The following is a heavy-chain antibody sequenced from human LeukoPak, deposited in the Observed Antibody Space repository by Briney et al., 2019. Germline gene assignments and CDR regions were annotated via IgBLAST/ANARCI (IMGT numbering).Heavy chain of an antibody. CDR1: GFTFSSYA. CDR3: AKDKVRGVIVDAFDI. Sequence: GGLRLSCAASGFTFSSYAMSWVRQAPGKGLEWVSAISGSGGSTYYADSVKGRFTISRDNSKNTLYLQMNSLRAEDTAVYYCAKDKVRGVIVDAFDIWGQGTMVTVSS. D-gene: IGHD3-10*01. V-gene: IGHV3-23*01. J-gene: IGHJ3*02. CDR2: ISGSGGST.